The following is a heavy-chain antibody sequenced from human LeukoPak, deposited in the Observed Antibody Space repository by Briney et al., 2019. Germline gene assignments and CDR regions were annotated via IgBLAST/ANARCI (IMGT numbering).Heavy chain of an antibody. CDR1: GYTFTGYY. V-gene: IGHV1-2*02. J-gene: IGHJ6*02. CDR2: INPNSGGT. CDR3: ARDREYSSGWPYYYYYYGMDV. Sequence: ASVKVSCKASGYTFTGYYMHWVRQAPGQELEWMGWINPNSGGTNYAQKFQGRVTMTRDTSISTAYMELSRLRSDDTAVYYCARDREYSSGWPYYYYYYGMDVWGQGTTVTVSS. D-gene: IGHD6-19*01.